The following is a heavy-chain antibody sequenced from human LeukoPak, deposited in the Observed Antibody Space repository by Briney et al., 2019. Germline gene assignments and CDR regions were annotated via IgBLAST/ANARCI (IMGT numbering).Heavy chain of an antibody. D-gene: IGHD4-17*01. Sequence: PGGSLRLSCAASGFTFSSYWMHWVRQAPGKGLEWVSGINWNGGSTGYADSVKGRFTISRDNAKNSLYLQMNSLRAEDTALYYCARAGGDDYYYYMDVWGKGTTVTVSS. CDR3: ARAGGDDYYYYMDV. V-gene: IGHV3-20*04. J-gene: IGHJ6*03. CDR2: INWNGGST. CDR1: GFTFSSYW.